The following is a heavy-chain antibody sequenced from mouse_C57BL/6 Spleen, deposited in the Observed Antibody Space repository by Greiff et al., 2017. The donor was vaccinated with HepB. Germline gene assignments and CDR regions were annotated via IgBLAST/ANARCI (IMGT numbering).Heavy chain of an antibody. CDR1: GFSLSTFGMG. CDR2: IWWDDDK. CDR3: ARIIYYYGSSYPSYAMDY. D-gene: IGHD1-1*01. J-gene: IGHJ4*01. Sequence: QVTLKESGPGILQPSQTLSLTCSFSGFSLSTFGMGVGWIRQPSGKGLEWLAHIWWDDDKYYNPALKSRLTISKDTSKNQVFLKIANVDTADTATYYCARIIYYYGSSYPSYAMDYWGQGTSVTVSS. V-gene: IGHV8-8*01.